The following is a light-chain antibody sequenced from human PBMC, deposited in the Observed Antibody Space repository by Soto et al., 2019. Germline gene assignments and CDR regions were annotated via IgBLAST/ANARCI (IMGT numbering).Light chain of an antibody. J-gene: IGLJ1*01. CDR1: SSDVGDYNY. V-gene: IGLV2-14*01. Sequence: QSALTQPASVSGSPGQSITISCTGTSSDVGDYNYFSWYQQYPGKAPKLMIYDVTNRPSGVSSRFSGSKSGNTASLTISGLQAEDEADYYCSSYASTVCVFGTGTKVTVL. CDR3: SSYASTVCV. CDR2: DVT.